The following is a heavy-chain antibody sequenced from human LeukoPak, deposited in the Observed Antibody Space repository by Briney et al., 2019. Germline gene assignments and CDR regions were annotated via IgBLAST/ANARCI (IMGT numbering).Heavy chain of an antibody. J-gene: IGHJ5*02. V-gene: IGHV4-59*01. CDR3: ARELATYCSGGSCPFDP. CDR2: IYYSGST. D-gene: IGHD2-15*01. Sequence: SETLSLTCTASGGSISSYYWSWIRQPPGKGLEWIGYIYYSGSTNYNPSLKSRVTISVDTSKNQFSLKLSSVTAADTAVYYCARELATYCSGGSCPFDPWGQGTLVTVSS. CDR1: GGSISSYY.